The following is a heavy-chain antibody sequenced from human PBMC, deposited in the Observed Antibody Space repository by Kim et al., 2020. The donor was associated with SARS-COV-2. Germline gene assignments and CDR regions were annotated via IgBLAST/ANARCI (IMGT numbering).Heavy chain of an antibody. CDR1: GFTFSSYG. V-gene: IGHV3-33*01. D-gene: IGHD6-19*01. J-gene: IGHJ4*02. CDR3: ARDIAVAGTDLPNQFDY. Sequence: GGSLRLSCAASGFTFSSYGMHWVRQAPGKGLEWVAVIWYDGSNKYYADSVKGRFTISRDNSKNTLYLQMNSLRAEDTAVYYCARDIAVAGTDLPNQFDYWGQGTLVTVSS. CDR2: IWYDGSNK.